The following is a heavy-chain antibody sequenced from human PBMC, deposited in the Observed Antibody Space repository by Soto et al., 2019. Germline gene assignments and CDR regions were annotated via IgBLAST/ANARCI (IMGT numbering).Heavy chain of an antibody. D-gene: IGHD2-8*01. CDR3: AREFQWAYYGMDV. V-gene: IGHV3-30-3*01. CDR2: ISYDGSNK. Sequence: GGSLRLSCAASGFTFSSYAMHWVRQAPGKGLEWVAVISYDGSNKYYADSVKGRFTISRDNSKNTLYLQMNSLRAEDTAVYYCAREFQWAYYGMDVWGQGTTVTVSS. CDR1: GFTFSSYA. J-gene: IGHJ6*02.